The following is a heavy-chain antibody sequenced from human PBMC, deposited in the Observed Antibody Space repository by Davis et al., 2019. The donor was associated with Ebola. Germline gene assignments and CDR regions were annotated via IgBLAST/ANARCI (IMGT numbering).Heavy chain of an antibody. CDR2: IIHIGST. V-gene: IGHV4-34*12. CDR3: ARKPARWENWFDP. CDR1: GGSFSGYY. Sequence: SETLSLTCAVYGGSFSGYYWSWIRQPPGKGLEWIGEIIHIGSTNYNPSLKSRVTISIDTSKNQFSLKLRSVTAADTAVYYCARKPARWENWFDPWGQGTLVTVSS. J-gene: IGHJ5*02. D-gene: IGHD2-2*01.